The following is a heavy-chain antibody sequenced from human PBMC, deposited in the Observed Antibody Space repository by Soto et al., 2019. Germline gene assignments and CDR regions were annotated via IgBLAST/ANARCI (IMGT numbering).Heavy chain of an antibody. D-gene: IGHD6-6*01. V-gene: IGHV4-59*01. Sequence: SETLSLTCTVSGGSISSYYWSWIRQPPGKGLEWIGYIYYSGSTNYNPSLKSRVTISVDTSKNQFSLKLSSVTAADTAVYYCAREIAARPGYYYYMDVWGKGTTVTVSS. CDR3: AREIAARPGYYYYMDV. CDR1: GGSISSYY. J-gene: IGHJ6*03. CDR2: IYYSGST.